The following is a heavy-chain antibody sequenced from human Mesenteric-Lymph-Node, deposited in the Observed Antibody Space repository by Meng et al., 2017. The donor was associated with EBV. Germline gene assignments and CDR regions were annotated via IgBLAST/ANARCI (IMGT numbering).Heavy chain of an antibody. CDR1: GDSIHSRNG. CDR2: IFHSGGT. D-gene: IGHD6-19*01. Sequence: QAQDPGPSLVKPSRTRSLPCAVSGDSIHSRNGWRWVRPPPGKGLEEISEIFHSGGTNYNPSLKSRVTMSVDKSKHQFPLNLIYVTAADTSLYYCARATSGWAKGWIDTWDQGTLVTVSS. V-gene: IGHV4-4*02. J-gene: IGHJ5*02. CDR3: ARATSGWAKGWIDT.